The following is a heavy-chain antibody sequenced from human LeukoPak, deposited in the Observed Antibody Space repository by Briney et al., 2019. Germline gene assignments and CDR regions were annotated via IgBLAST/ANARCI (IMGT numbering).Heavy chain of an antibody. V-gene: IGHV3-23*01. J-gene: IGHJ4*02. CDR3: AKDLWLRLGELSYFDY. CDR1: GFTFSSYA. D-gene: IGHD5-12*01. CDR2: ISGSGGST. Sequence: PGGSLRLSWAASGFTFSSYAMSWVRQAPGKGLEWVSAISGSGGSTYYADSVKGRFTISRDNSKNTLYLQMNSLRAEDTAVYYCAKDLWLRLGELSYFDYWGQGTLVTVSS.